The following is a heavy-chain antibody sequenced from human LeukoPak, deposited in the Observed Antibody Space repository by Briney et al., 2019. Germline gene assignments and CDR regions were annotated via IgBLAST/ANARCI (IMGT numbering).Heavy chain of an antibody. Sequence: GASVKVSCKASGYTFTSYGISWVRQAPGQGLEWMGGIIPIFGTANYARKFQGRVTITADKSTSTAYMELSSLRSEDTAVYYCTGNYYGSGSYADFDYWGQGTLVTVSS. V-gene: IGHV1-69*06. CDR3: TGNYYGSGSYADFDY. CDR2: IIPIFGTA. D-gene: IGHD3-10*01. CDR1: GYTFTSYG. J-gene: IGHJ4*02.